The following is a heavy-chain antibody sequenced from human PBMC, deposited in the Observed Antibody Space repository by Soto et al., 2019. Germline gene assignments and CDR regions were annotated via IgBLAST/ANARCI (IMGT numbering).Heavy chain of an antibody. Sequence: SETLSLTCTVSGGSISSGGYYWSWIRQHPGKGLEWIGYIYYSGSTYYNPSLKSRVTISVDTSKNQFSLKLSSVTAADTAVYYCARVKTGLVVPAATIDYLGQGNLVTVS. D-gene: IGHD2-2*01. CDR1: GGSISSGGYY. J-gene: IGHJ4*02. V-gene: IGHV4-31*03. CDR3: ARVKTGLVVPAATIDY. CDR2: IYYSGST.